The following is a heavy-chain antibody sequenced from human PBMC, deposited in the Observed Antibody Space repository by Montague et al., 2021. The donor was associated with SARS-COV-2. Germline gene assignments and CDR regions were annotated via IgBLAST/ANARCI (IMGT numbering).Heavy chain of an antibody. J-gene: IGHJ3*02. CDR1: GGSVRTSSYY. CDR2: IYYSGST. D-gene: IGHD4-17*01. V-gene: IGHV4-39*01. Sequence: SETLSLTCTVSGGSVRTSSYYWGWIRQPPGKGLDWIGCIYYSGSTYYNPSLKSRVTISVDTSKNQFSLKLSSVTAADTAVYYCARRGGALDAFDIWGQGTMVIVSS. CDR3: ARRGGALDAFDI.